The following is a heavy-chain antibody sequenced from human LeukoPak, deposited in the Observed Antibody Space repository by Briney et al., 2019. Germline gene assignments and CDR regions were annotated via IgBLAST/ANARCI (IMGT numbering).Heavy chain of an antibody. CDR1: GFTFSSNR. CDR2: IKEDGSET. CDR3: ARDQRISIFGVVFSWGN. J-gene: IGHJ4*02. V-gene: IGHV3-7*01. D-gene: IGHD3-3*01. Sequence: GGSLRLSCSVSGFTFSSNRMSWVRQAPGKGLEWVANIKEDGSETYYVDSVKGRFTISRDNAKNSLFLQMNSLRAEDTAVYYCARDQRISIFGVVFSWGNWGQGTLVTVSS.